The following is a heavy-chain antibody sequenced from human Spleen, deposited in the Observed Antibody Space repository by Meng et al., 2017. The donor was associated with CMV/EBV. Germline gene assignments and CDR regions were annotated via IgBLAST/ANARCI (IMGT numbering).Heavy chain of an antibody. J-gene: IGHJ4*02. D-gene: IGHD2-2*01. V-gene: IGHV1-2*02. CDR1: GYTFTGYY. CDR2: INPNSGGT. CDR3: ARDLSSSSSPYFYY. Sequence: ASVKVSCKASGYTFTGYYIHWVRQAPGQGLEWMGWINPNSGGTNYAQKFEGRVTMTRDTSMTTAYMELSRLKSDDTAVYYCARDLSSSSSPYFYYWGQGTLVTVSS.